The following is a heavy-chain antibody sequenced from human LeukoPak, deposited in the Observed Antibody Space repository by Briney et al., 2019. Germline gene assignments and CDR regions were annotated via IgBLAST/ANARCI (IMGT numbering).Heavy chain of an antibody. CDR1: GYTFTSYG. D-gene: IGHD3-10*01. J-gene: IGHJ4*02. CDR2: ISAYNGNT. Sequence: LAASVKVSCKASGYTFTSYGISWVRQAPGQGLEWMGWISAYNGNTNSAQKLQDRVTLTTDTSTSTAYMELRSLRPDDTAVYYCARVASGSYYAPFDYWGQGTLVTVSS. V-gene: IGHV1-18*01. CDR3: ARVASGSYYAPFDY.